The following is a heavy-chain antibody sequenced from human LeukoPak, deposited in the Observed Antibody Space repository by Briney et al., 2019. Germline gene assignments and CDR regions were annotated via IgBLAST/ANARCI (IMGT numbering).Heavy chain of an antibody. Sequence: SETLSLTRTVSGGSISRYYWSWIPQSAAKGLECIGRIYISGSTNYSPSLKSRVTLSVDTSKNHFSLKLSSVTAADTALYYCARDYGGNPNYWYFDLWGRGTLVTVSS. J-gene: IGHJ2*01. CDR2: IYISGST. CDR1: GGSISRYY. CDR3: ARDYGGNPNYWYFDL. D-gene: IGHD4-23*01. V-gene: IGHV4-4*07.